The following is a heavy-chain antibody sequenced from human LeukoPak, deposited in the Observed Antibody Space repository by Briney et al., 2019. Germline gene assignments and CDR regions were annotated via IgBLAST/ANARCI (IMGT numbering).Heavy chain of an antibody. V-gene: IGHV3-7*03. CDR2: IKQDESEK. CDR1: GFSLSTYW. J-gene: IGHJ4*01. CDR3: AKDFGDFFPPLFDS. Sequence: GGSLRLSCAASGFSLSTYWMSWVRQAPGKGLEWVANIKQDESEKDYVDSVKGRFTISRDNAKNSLYLQMNSLRAEDTAVYYCAKDFGDFFPPLFDSWGHGTLVTVSS. D-gene: IGHD4-17*01.